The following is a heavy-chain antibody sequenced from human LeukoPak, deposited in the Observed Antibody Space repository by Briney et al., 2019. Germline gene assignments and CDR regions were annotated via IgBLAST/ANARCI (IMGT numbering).Heavy chain of an antibody. CDR2: IFHSGHT. CDR1: AYSISSGYY. J-gene: IGHJ3*02. D-gene: IGHD1-26*01. CDR3: ARGGSYLSAFDI. V-gene: IGHV4-38-2*02. Sequence: PSETLSLTCTVSAYSISSGYYWGWIRQPPGKGLEWIASIFHSGHTYCNPSLKSRVTISVDTSKNQISLKLTSVTAADTAVYYCARGGSYLSAFDIWGQGTMVTVSS.